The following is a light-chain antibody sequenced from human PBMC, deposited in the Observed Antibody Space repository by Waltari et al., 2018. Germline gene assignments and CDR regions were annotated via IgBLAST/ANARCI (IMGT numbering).Light chain of an antibody. CDR1: QSISSY. CDR2: AAS. V-gene: IGKV1-39*01. CDR3: QQTYTAPLT. Sequence: EIQLTQSPSSLSASVGDRVTITCRASQSISSYLNWHQQKPGKAPKLLIYAASSLQSGVSSRFSGSGSGTDFTLTISSLQPEDFATYFCQQTYTAPLTFGGGTKVDI. J-gene: IGKJ4*01.